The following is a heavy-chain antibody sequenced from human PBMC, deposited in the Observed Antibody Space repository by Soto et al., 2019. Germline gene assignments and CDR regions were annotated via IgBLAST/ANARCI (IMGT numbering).Heavy chain of an antibody. Sequence: QAQLVQSGAEMKKPGASAKVSCKATGYTFSAYTMNWVRQAPGQSLVWMGVINAGSGNTKYSQNFQGRVSITRDTTASTVYMELTGLTSEDTAVYYCARDTETLGPRANDALDIWGQGTMVTVSS. CDR1: GYTFSAYT. CDR3: ARDTETLGPRANDALDI. D-gene: IGHD3-3*02. V-gene: IGHV1-3*01. CDR2: INAGSGNT. J-gene: IGHJ3*02.